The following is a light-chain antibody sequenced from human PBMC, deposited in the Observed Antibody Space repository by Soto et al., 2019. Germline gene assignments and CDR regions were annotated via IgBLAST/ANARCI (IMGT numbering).Light chain of an antibody. CDR2: AAS. Sequence: DIQMTQSPSSLTASVGDRVTITCCASQGISNYLAWYQQKPGKVPKVLIYAASTLQSGVPSRFSGSGSGTDFTLTISSLQPEDVATYYCQKYNSAPWTFGQGTKVDIK. CDR3: QKYNSAPWT. CDR1: QGISNY. J-gene: IGKJ1*01. V-gene: IGKV1-27*01.